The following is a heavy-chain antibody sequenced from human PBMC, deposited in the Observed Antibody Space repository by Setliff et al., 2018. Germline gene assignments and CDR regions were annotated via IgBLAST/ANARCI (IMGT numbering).Heavy chain of an antibody. D-gene: IGHD5-12*01. Sequence: GESLKISCKASGYSFTDYWIAWVRQMPGKGLEWMGIVYPSNSNIKYSPSFEAQITFSVDKSITTAYLQWSSLKASDTAIYYCARHRVGNSGYAIPILDFWGQGALVTVSS. CDR3: ARHRVGNSGYAIPILDF. J-gene: IGHJ4*02. V-gene: IGHV5-51*01. CDR1: GYSFTDYW. CDR2: VYPSNSNI.